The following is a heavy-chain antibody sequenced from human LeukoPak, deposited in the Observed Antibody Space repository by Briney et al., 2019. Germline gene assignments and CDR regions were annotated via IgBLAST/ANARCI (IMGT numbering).Heavy chain of an antibody. Sequence: GGSLRLSCAASGFTFSSYAMHWVRQAPGKGLEWVAVISYDGSNKYYADSVKGRFTISRDNSKNTLYLQMNSLRAEDTAVYYCARGSLWFGELSALDYWGQGTLVTVSS. CDR2: ISYDGSNK. J-gene: IGHJ4*02. D-gene: IGHD3-10*01. CDR1: GFTFSSYA. CDR3: ARGSLWFGELSALDY. V-gene: IGHV3-30-3*01.